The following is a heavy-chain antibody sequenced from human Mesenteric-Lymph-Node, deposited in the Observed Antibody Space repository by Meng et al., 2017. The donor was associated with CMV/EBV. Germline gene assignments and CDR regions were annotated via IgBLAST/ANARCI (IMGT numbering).Heavy chain of an antibody. V-gene: IGHV1-8*01. Sequence: FSDEDINWGRQATGHGLEWRGWMNPNTGTSGSAQKFQGRVTMTTDNSISTAYMELSSLISEDTAVYYCARAQRGYYGSGTYSYYFDYWGQGSLVTVSS. CDR1: FSDED. CDR3: ARAQRGYYGSGTYSYYFDY. D-gene: IGHD3-10*01. J-gene: IGHJ4*02. CDR2: MNPNTGTS.